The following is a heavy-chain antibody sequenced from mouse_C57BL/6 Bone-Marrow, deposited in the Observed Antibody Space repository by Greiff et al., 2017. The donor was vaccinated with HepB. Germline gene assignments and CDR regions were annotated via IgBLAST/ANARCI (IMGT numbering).Heavy chain of an antibody. CDR1: GYTFTSYW. CDR3: ARPSGYYYGSSWFAY. Sequence: QVQLQQPGAELVRPGTSVKLSCKASGYTFTSYWMHWVKQRPGQGLEWIGVIDPSDSYTNYNQKFKGKATLTVDTSSSTAYMQLSSLTSEDSAVYYCARPSGYYYGSSWFAYWGQGTLVTVSA. V-gene: IGHV1-59*01. CDR2: IDPSDSYT. J-gene: IGHJ3*01. D-gene: IGHD1-1*01.